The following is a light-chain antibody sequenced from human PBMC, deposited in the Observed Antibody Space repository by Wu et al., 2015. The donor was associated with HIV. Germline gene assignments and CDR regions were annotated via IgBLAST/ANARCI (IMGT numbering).Light chain of an antibody. CDR1: QSVASF. Sequence: EIVLTQFPATLSLSPGERATLSCRASQSVASFLAWYQQKPGQAPRLLIYDASNRATGIPARFSGSGSGTDFTLTISSLEPEDFAVYYCQQRTSWPLFGQGTKLEIK. CDR3: QQRTSWPL. V-gene: IGKV3-11*01. J-gene: IGKJ2*01. CDR2: DAS.